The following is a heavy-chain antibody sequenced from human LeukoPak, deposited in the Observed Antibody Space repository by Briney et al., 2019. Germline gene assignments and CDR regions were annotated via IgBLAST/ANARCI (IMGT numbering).Heavy chain of an antibody. V-gene: IGHV3-33*01. J-gene: IGHJ3*02. Sequence: GGSLRLSCAASGFTFSTYGIHWVRQAPGKGLEWVAVIRYDGSSKYYADSVKGRFTISRDNAKCTLYLQMNSLRAEDTAVYYCARVRGGSGRSYAADAFDIWGQGTMVTVSS. CDR3: ARVRGGSGRSYAADAFDI. CDR2: IRYDGSSK. D-gene: IGHD1-26*01. CDR1: GFTFSTYG.